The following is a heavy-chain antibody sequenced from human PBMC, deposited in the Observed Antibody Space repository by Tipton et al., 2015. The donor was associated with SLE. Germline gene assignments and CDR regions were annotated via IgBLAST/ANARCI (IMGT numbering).Heavy chain of an antibody. D-gene: IGHD3/OR15-3a*01. CDR1: GYTFPDFY. Sequence: QLVQSGPEVKKPGDSVKISCKVSGYTFPDFYIQWLRQAPGKGLEWMGLVDPEDGETMYPKRFQGRVTMTADTSKDTVYMELRNLRSEETAVYYCERRWTGDRPCNDYWGQGTLVAVSS. CDR2: VDPEDGET. J-gene: IGHJ4*02. V-gene: IGHV1-69-2*01. CDR3: ERRWTGDRPCNDY.